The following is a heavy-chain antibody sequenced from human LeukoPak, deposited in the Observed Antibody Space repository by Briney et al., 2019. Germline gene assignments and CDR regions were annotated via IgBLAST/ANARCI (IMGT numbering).Heavy chain of an antibody. D-gene: IGHD2-15*01. J-gene: IGHJ5*02. V-gene: IGHV4-30-4*01. CDR3: ARAGLTLGYCSGGSCYDWFDP. CDR1: GGSISSGDYY. CDR2: IYYSGST. Sequence: SETLSLTCTVSGGSISSGDYYWSWIRQPPGKGLEWIGYIYYSGSTYYNPSLKSRVTISVVTSKNQFSLKLSSVTAADTAVYYCARAGLTLGYCSGGSCYDWFDPWGQGTLVTVSS.